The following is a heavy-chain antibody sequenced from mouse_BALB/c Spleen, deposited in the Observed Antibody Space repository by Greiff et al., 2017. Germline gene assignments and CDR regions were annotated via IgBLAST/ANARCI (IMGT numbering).Heavy chain of an antibody. D-gene: IGHD2-1*01. CDR3: ARYPTYGNYFDY. CDR2: ISYSGST. Sequence: EVKLVESGPSLVKPSQTLSLTCSVTGDSITSGYWNWIRKFPGNKLEYMGYISYSGSTYYNPSLKSRISITRDTSKNQYYLQLNSVTTEDTATYYCARYPTYGNYFDYWGQGTTLTVSS. V-gene: IGHV3-8*02. J-gene: IGHJ2*01. CDR1: GDSITSGY.